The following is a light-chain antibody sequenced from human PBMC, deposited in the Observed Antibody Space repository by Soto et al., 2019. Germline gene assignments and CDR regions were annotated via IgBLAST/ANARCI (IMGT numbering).Light chain of an antibody. CDR3: KQYSNWPQFT. CDR1: QRVYSN. V-gene: IGKV3-15*01. J-gene: IGKJ3*01. CDR2: GAS. Sequence: EIVMTQSPATLSVSPGERATLSCRASQRVYSNLAWYQQKPGQAPRLLIYGASTRATGIPARFSSSGSGTEFTRTISSLKAEYFAVYYCKQYSNWPQFTCGPGTKADI.